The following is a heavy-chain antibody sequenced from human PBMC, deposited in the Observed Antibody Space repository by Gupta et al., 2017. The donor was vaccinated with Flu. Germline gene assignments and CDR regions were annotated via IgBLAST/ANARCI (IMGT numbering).Heavy chain of an antibody. J-gene: IGHJ4*02. CDR3: AAKQGGTGPY. V-gene: IGHV3-23*01. D-gene: IGHD3/OR15-3a*01. CDR1: GFPFRHFP. Sequence: EVQLLESGGGLVQPGGSLRLSCAASGFPFRHFPMSWVRQAPGKGLEWVSGITGSGDSTFYADSVKGRFTISRDNSKNTLWLQRNSLSAEDTAVYYCAAKQGGTGPYWGQGTLVTVSS. CDR2: ITGSGDST.